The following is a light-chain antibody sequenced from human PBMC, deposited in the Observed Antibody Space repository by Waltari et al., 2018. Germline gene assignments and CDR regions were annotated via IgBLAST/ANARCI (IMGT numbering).Light chain of an antibody. CDR2: AAS. V-gene: IGKV1-39*01. CDR3: QQSYLAPWT. J-gene: IGKJ1*01. Sequence: IQMAQSPSSLSASVGDRVTITCRASQSIDIYLNWYQQKPGKAPNLLIYAASNLQSGVPSRFSGSGSGTDFTLTITSLQPEDVATYFCQQSYLAPWTFGQGTRVEI. CDR1: QSIDIY.